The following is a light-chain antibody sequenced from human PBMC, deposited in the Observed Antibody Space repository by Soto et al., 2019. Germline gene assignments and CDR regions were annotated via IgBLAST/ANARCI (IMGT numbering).Light chain of an antibody. J-gene: IGKJ4*01. Sequence: EVVLTQSPGTLSLSPGERATLSCRASQSVNSKYLAWYQQKPGQAPRLLMYAISSRAAGIPDRFSGSGSGTDFTLTISRLEPEDLAVYYCEPYDNSHLTFGGGTKVEI. CDR3: EPYDNSHLT. CDR1: QSVNSKY. CDR2: AIS. V-gene: IGKV3-20*01.